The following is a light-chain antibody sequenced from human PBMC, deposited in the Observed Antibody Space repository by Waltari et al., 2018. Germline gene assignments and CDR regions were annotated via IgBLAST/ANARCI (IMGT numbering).Light chain of an antibody. V-gene: IGKV1-5*03. CDR2: EAS. J-gene: IGKJ4*01. CDR3: QQLNSYPLT. Sequence: ETQMTQSPSTLSASAGDRVTITCRASESISSWLAWYQQKPGRAPKLLVYEASSLERGVPSRFSGSGSGTEFSLTISSLQPEDFATYYCQQLNSYPLTFGGGTKVEIK. CDR1: ESISSW.